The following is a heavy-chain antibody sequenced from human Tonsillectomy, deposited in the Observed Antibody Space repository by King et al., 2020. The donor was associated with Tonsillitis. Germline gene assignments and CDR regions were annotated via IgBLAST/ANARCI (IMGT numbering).Heavy chain of an antibody. CDR3: AKHKVATMPRDAFDF. V-gene: IGHV3-23*04. CDR1: GFTFSSYA. CDR2: ISASGGST. J-gene: IGHJ3*01. D-gene: IGHD5-12*01. Sequence: VQLVESGGGLVQPGGSLRLSCAASGFTFSSYAMSWVRQAPGKGLEWVSGISASGGSTYSADSVKGRFTISRDNAKNTLYLQMNSLRAEDTAVYYCAKHKVATMPRDAFDFGAQGTMLTVAS.